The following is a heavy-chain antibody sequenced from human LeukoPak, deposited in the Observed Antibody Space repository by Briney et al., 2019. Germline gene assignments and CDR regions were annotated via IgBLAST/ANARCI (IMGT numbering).Heavy chain of an antibody. Sequence: GGSLRLSCAPSGFTFSLYSMNGVPHAPGGGLEWVLSISSSNSYINYAESVKGPFTISRDNAKNSLYLQMNSLKAEDRAVYYCARAAYYMDVWGKGTTVTVSS. V-gene: IGHV3-21*01. CDR1: GFTFSLYS. J-gene: IGHJ6*03. CDR3: ARAAYYMDV. CDR2: ISSSNSYI.